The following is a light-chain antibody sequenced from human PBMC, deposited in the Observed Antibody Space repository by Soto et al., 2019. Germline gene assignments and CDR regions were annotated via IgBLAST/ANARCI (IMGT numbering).Light chain of an antibody. J-gene: IGLJ1*01. V-gene: IGLV2-14*01. CDR2: DVS. Sequence: QSALTQPASVSGSPGQSIAISYTGTSSDVGGYKYVSWYQQYPGKAPKLMIYDVSNRPSGVPDRFSGSKSGNTASLTISGLQSEDEADYYCSSYTSYTSYVFGTGTQLTVL. CDR3: SSYTSYTSYV. CDR1: SSDVGGYKY.